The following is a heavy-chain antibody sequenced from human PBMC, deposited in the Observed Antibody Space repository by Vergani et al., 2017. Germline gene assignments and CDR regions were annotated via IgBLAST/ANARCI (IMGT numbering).Heavy chain of an antibody. V-gene: IGHV4-34*01. CDR3: ARTFRSGWYEGGFYYYYGMDV. J-gene: IGHJ6*02. CDR1: GGSFSGYY. CDR2: INHSGST. D-gene: IGHD6-19*01. Sequence: QVQLPQWGAGLLKPSETLSLTCAVYGGSFSGYYWSWIRQPPGKGLEWIGEINHSGSTNYNPSLKSRVTISVDTSKNQFSLKLSSVTAADTAVYYCARTFRSGWYEGGFYYYYGMDVWGQGTTVTVSS.